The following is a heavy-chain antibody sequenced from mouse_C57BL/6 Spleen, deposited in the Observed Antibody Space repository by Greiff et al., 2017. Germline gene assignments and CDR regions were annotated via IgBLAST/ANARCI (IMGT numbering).Heavy chain of an antibody. J-gene: IGHJ4*01. CDR3: ARRGDGYYEDYAMDY. CDR2: ISSGSSTI. V-gene: IGHV5-17*01. Sequence: EVQLVESGGGLVKPGGSLKLSCAASGFTFSDYGMHWVRQAPEKGLEWVAYISSGSSTIYYADTVKGRFTISRDNATNTLFLQMTSLRSEDTAMYDCARRGDGYYEDYAMDYWGQGTSVTVSS. D-gene: IGHD2-3*01. CDR1: GFTFSDYG.